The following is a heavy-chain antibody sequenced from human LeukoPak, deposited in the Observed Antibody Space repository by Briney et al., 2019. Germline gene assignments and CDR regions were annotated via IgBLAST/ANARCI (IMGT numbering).Heavy chain of an antibody. CDR2: ISAYNGNT. J-gene: IGHJ4*02. Sequence: ASVKVSCKASGYTFTSYGISWVRQAPGRGLEWMGWISAYNGNTNYAQKLQGRVTMTIDTSTSTAYMELRSLRSDDTAVYYCAAHRGEVAYFDYWGQGTLVTVSS. V-gene: IGHV1-18*01. CDR3: AAHRGEVAYFDY. CDR1: GYTFTSYG. D-gene: IGHD3-16*01.